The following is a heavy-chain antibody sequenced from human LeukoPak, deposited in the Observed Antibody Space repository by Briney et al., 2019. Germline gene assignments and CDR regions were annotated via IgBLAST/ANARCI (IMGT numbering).Heavy chain of an antibody. V-gene: IGHV4-39*01. CDR1: GGSVRSSTYY. CDR2: ICYSGST. Sequence: SETLSLTCTVSGGSVRSSTYYWGWIRQPPGKGLEWIGSICYSGSTYYNPSLKSRVTMSVDTSKNQFSLKLSSVTAADTAVYYCARQGCSSTSCYSWDWYYYYMDVWGKGTTVTVSS. J-gene: IGHJ6*03. CDR3: ARQGCSSTSCYSWDWYYYYMDV. D-gene: IGHD2-2*01.